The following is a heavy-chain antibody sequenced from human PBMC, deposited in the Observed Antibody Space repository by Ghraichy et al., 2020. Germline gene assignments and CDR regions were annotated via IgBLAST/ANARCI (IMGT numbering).Heavy chain of an antibody. CDR1: GFTFISYA. V-gene: IGHV3-23*01. CDR3: AKTWLANYYYYYGLDV. D-gene: IGHD6-19*01. Sequence: GGSLRLSCAASGFTFISYAMSWVRQPPGKGLEWVSAISDTGSRTYYADSVKGRFTISRDNSKNTLYLQINSLGAEDTADYYCAKTWLANYYYYYGLDVWGQGTTVTVSS. CDR2: ISDTGSRT. J-gene: IGHJ6*02.